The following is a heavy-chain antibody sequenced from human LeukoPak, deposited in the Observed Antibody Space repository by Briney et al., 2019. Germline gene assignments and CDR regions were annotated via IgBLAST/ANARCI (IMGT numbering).Heavy chain of an antibody. V-gene: IGHV1-18*01. Sequence: SVKVSCKVSGYTLTSYGISWVRQAPGQGLEWMGWISTYKGNTNYAQTLQGRVTMTTDTPTSAAYMELRSLRSGDTAVYYCARVIAAAGTGVYFDYWGQGTLVTVSS. CDR2: ISTYKGNT. D-gene: IGHD6-13*01. CDR3: ARVIAAAGTGVYFDY. J-gene: IGHJ4*02. CDR1: GYTLTSYG.